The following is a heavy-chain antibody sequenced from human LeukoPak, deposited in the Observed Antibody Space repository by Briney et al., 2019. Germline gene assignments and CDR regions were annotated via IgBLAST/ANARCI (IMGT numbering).Heavy chain of an antibody. D-gene: IGHD3-16*01. CDR2: ISSSSSYI. Sequence: PGGSLRLSCAASGFTFSSYSMNWVRQAPGKGLEWVSSISSSSSYIYYADSVKGRFTISRDNSKNTLYLQMNSLRAEDTAVYYCAKDRAGDRDAFDMWGQGTMVTVSS. CDR3: AKDRAGDRDAFDM. V-gene: IGHV3-21*01. J-gene: IGHJ3*02. CDR1: GFTFSSYS.